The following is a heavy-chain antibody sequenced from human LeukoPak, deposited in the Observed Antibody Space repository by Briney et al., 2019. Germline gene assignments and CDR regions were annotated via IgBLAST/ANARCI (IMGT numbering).Heavy chain of an antibody. J-gene: IGHJ3*02. V-gene: IGHV3-23*01. Sequence: GGSLRLSCAASGFTFSSYAMSWVRQAPGKGLEWVSAISGSGGSTYYADSVKGRFTISRDNSKNTLYLQMNSLRAEDTAVYYCALSGLLYDSSGNDAFDIWGQGTMVTVS. D-gene: IGHD3-22*01. CDR1: GFTFSSYA. CDR2: ISGSGGST. CDR3: ALSGLLYDSSGNDAFDI.